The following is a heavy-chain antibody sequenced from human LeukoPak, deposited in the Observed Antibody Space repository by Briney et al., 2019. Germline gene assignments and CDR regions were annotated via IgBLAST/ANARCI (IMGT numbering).Heavy chain of an antibody. CDR1: GYTFTSHY. D-gene: IGHD2-2*01. CDR3: ARDVASHMGLANYFDY. Sequence: ASVKVSCKASGYTFTSHYIHWVRQAPGQGLERMGIISPSGGSTTYAQKFQGRVTMTRDTSTSTVYMDLSSLRSDDTAVYYCARDVASHMGLANYFDYWGQGALVIVSS. V-gene: IGHV1-46*01. CDR2: ISPSGGST. J-gene: IGHJ4*02.